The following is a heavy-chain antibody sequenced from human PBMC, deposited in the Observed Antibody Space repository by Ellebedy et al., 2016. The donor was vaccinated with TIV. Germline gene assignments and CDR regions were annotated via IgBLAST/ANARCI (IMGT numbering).Heavy chain of an antibody. CDR2: IYSGGST. Sequence: GESLKISXAASGFTVSSNYMSWVRQAPGKGLEWVSVIYSGGSTYYADSVKGRFTISRDNSKNTLYLQMNSLRAEDTAVYYCARDLDGSGIDYWGQGTLVTVSS. J-gene: IGHJ4*02. CDR1: GFTVSSNY. V-gene: IGHV3-53*01. D-gene: IGHD3-10*01. CDR3: ARDLDGSGIDY.